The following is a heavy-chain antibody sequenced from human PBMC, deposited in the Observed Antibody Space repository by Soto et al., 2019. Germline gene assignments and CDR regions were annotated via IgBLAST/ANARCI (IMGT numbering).Heavy chain of an antibody. V-gene: IGHV3-48*02. D-gene: IGHD6-19*01. CDR1: GSSLANYP. Sequence: GGSLRLSCVASGSSLANYPMNWVRQTPGKGLEWISYSSPRGDTIYYADSVEGRSTISRDNARNSLSLHMSSLRDEDSALYYCAKGPHTNVGWPYYFESWGQGVPVTVS. CDR2: SSPRGDTI. CDR3: AKGPHTNVGWPYYFES. J-gene: IGHJ4*02.